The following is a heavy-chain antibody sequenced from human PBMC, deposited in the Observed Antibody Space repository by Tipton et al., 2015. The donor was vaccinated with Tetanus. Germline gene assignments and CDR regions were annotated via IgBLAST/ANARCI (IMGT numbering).Heavy chain of an antibody. CDR3: AKDGEMDQMTYNWFDS. J-gene: IGHJ5*01. Sequence: SLRLSCEAFGFTFDDFAMHWVRQGPGMGLEWVSGLSWNSGHIDYAPSVRGRFTISRDNAKNSLYLQMNSLRAEDTALYYCAKDGEMDQMTYNWFDSWGQGTLVTVSS. CDR2: LSWNSGHI. V-gene: IGHV3-9*01. D-gene: IGHD5-24*01. CDR1: GFTFDDFA.